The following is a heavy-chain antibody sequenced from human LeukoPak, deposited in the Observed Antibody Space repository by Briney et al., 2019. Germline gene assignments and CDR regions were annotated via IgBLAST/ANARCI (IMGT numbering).Heavy chain of an antibody. Sequence: SETLSLTCTVSGYSISSGYYWDWIRQPPGKGLEWIGTLSHSGSSYYNPSLKSRVTISVDTSKNQFSLKLSSVTAADTAVYYCARQYGYSVDYWGQGTLVTVSS. V-gene: IGHV4-38-2*02. J-gene: IGHJ4*02. CDR1: GYSISSGYY. CDR2: LSHSGSS. D-gene: IGHD5-18*01. CDR3: ARQYGYSVDY.